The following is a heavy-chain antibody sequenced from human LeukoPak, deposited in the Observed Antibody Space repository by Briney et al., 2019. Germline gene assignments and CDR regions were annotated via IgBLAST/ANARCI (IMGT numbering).Heavy chain of an antibody. V-gene: IGHV3-48*01. CDR1: GFTFSSYS. CDR2: ISAGSSTI. Sequence: GGSLRLSCAASGFTFSSYSMNWVRQAPGKGLEWVSYISAGSSTIYYSDSVKGRFTISRDNAKNSLYLQMNSLRAEDTAVYYCARVEDYDILTGFDYWGQGTLVTVSS. D-gene: IGHD3-9*01. CDR3: ARVEDYDILTGFDY. J-gene: IGHJ4*02.